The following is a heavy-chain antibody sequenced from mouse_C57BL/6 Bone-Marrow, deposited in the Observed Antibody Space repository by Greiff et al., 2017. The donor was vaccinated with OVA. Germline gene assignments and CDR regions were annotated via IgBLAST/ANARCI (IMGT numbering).Heavy chain of an antibody. Sequence: EVKLQESGAELVRPGASVKLSCTASGFNIKDYYMHWVKQRPEQGLEWIGRIDPEDGDTEYAPKFQGKATMTADTSSTTAYLQLSSLTSEDTAVYYCTTFITTVVEAYWGQGTLVTVSA. D-gene: IGHD1-1*01. CDR1: GFNIKDYY. J-gene: IGHJ3*01. CDR3: TTFITTVVEAY. CDR2: IDPEDGDT. V-gene: IGHV14-1*01.